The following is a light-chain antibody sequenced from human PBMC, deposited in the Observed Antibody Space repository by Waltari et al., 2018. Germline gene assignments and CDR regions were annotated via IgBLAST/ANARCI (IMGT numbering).Light chain of an antibody. CDR2: DVS. V-gene: IGLV2-14*03. Sequence: QSALTQPASMSASPGQSITISCTGTSSDIGNYNYVPWYQQHPGKAPQPLIYDVSYRPSGVSDPFSCSKSCNTASLTISGLQADDEADYYCSSYATSGTRVFGGGTRLTVL. J-gene: IGLJ3*02. CDR1: SSDIGNYNY. CDR3: SSYATSGTRV.